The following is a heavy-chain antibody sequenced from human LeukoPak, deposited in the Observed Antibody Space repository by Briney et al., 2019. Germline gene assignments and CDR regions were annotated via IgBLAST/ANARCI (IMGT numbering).Heavy chain of an antibody. CDR3: ARAQKDSSGYYGYYYYYYMDV. CDR2: IYYSGST. D-gene: IGHD3-22*01. V-gene: IGHV4-59*01. Sequence: PSETLSLTCAVSGGSISSYYWSWIRQPPGKGLEWIGYIYYSGSTNYNPSLKSRVTISVDTSKNQFSLKLSSVTAADTAVYYCARAQKDSSGYYGYYYYYYMDVWGKGTTVTVSS. CDR1: GGSISSYY. J-gene: IGHJ6*03.